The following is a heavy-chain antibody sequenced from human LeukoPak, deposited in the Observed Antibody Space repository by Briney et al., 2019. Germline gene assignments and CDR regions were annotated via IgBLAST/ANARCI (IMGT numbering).Heavy chain of an antibody. CDR2: IKRKTDGGTT. J-gene: IGHJ5*02. CDR3: TTDEWS. CDR1: GFTFSNAW. Sequence: NTGGSLRLSCAASGFTFSNAWMSWVRQAPGKGLEWVGRIKRKTDGGTTDYAAPVKGRFSIPRDDSKNMLYLQMNTLKTEDTAVYYCTTDEWSWGQGILVTVSS. D-gene: IGHD3-3*01. V-gene: IGHV3-15*01.